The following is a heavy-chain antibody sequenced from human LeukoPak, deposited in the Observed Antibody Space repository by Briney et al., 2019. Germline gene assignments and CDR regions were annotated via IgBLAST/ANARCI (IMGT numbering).Heavy chain of an antibody. J-gene: IGHJ4*02. Sequence: VGSLRLSCAASGFTFRSYAMSWVRQGPGKGPGWVSANRVSGNTHHADSPKGRFTLSRDSFKKTLYPQMNSLRAEGAGLYLRAEAPVTTCSGAYCYPFDYWGEGTLVTVSS. D-gene: IGHD2-15*01. CDR1: GFTFRSYA. CDR3: AEAPVTTCSGAYCYPFDY. V-gene: IGHV3-23*01. CDR2: NRVSGNT.